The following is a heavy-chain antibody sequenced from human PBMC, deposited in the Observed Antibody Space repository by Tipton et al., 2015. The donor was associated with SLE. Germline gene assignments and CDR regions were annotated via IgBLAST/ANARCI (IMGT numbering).Heavy chain of an antibody. J-gene: IGHJ6*03. V-gene: IGHV4-34*01. Sequence: TLSLTCAVYGGSFSGYYWSWIRQPPGKGLEWIGEINHSGSTTYTPSLKSRVTISIDPSKNQFSLTLSSVTAADTAVYYCARGLWSLVGFYYYYSMDVWGKGTTVTVSS. CDR2: INHSGST. D-gene: IGHD2-8*02. CDR3: ARGLWSLVGFYYYYSMDV. CDR1: GGSFSGYY.